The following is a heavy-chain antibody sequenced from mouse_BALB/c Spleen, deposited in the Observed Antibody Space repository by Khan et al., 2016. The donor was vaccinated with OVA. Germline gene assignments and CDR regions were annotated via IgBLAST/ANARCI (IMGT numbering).Heavy chain of an antibody. CDR3: ARAYYRYDGYYAMDY. J-gene: IGHJ4*01. CDR1: GFSFSSYN. CDR2: IWGGGST. D-gene: IGHD2-14*01. Sequence: VQLQESGPGLVAPSQRLSITCTVSGFSFSSYNIHWVRQPPGKGLEWLGMIWGGGSTDYNSVLKSSLTISKDNSKSHASLKLNSLQTDDTAVYYCARAYYRYDGYYAMDYWGQGTTVTVSS. V-gene: IGHV2-6-4*01.